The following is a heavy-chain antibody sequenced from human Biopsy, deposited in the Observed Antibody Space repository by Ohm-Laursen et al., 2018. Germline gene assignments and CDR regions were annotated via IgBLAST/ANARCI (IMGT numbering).Heavy chain of an antibody. D-gene: IGHD3-10*01. CDR1: GGYISHYY. Sequence: SETLSLTCTVSGGYISHYYWTWIRQPAGQGLEWIGRIYITGETDYNPSLKSRVTISVDTSKNQFSLKLSSVTAADTAVYFCARGLPRIAPMVRGRRTWFDPWGQGTLVTVSS. J-gene: IGHJ5*02. CDR3: ARGLPRIAPMVRGRRTWFDP. CDR2: IYITGET. V-gene: IGHV4-4*07.